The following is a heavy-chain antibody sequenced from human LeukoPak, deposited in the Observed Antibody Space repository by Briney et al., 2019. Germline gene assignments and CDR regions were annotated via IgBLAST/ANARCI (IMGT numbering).Heavy chain of an antibody. J-gene: IGHJ6*03. V-gene: IGHV3-21*06. CDR2: ISGSSSYI. CDR1: GFTFSGYS. CDR3: AREHTPIHLWVVDLGYYYYYMDV. D-gene: IGHD5-18*01. Sequence: GGSLRLSCAASGFTFSGYSMNWVRQTPGKGLEWVSSISGSSSYIYYADSVKGRFTISRDNAKNSLYLQMNSLRAEDTAVYYCAREHTPIHLWVVDLGYYYYYMDVWGKGTTATVSS.